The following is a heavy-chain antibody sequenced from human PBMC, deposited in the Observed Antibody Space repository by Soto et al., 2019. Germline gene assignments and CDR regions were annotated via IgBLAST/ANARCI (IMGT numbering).Heavy chain of an antibody. CDR2: ISSSSSYI. V-gene: IGHV3-21*01. Sequence: EEQLLESGGDLIQPGGSLRLSCAASGFTFSSYSMNWVRQAPGKGLEWVSSISSSSSYIYYADSVKGRFTISRDNAKNSLYLQMNSLRAEDTAVYYCARDTKDCTNGVCSIYYYYGMDVWGQGTTVTVSS. D-gene: IGHD2-8*01. CDR3: ARDTKDCTNGVCSIYYYYGMDV. J-gene: IGHJ6*02. CDR1: GFTFSSYS.